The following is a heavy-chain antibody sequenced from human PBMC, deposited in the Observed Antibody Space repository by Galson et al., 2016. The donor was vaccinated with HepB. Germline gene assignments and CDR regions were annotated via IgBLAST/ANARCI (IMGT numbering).Heavy chain of an antibody. CDR1: GFTFSSYW. V-gene: IGHV3-74*01. D-gene: IGHD6-19*01. CDR2: LNGDGTTT. CDR3: VRPGYSSGWHLGLDPFDI. Sequence: SLRLSCAASGFTFSSYWLHWVRQLPGKGLVWVSRLNGDGTTTGYADSVKGRFTISRDNAKNTLYLQMNSLRAEDTAVYYCVRPGYSSGWHLGLDPFDIWGQGTMVTVSS. J-gene: IGHJ3*02.